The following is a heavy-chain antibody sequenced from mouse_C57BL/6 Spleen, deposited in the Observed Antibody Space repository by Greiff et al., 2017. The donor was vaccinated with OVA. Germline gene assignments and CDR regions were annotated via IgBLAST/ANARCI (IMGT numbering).Heavy chain of an antibody. V-gene: IGHV5-9*01. J-gene: IGHJ4*01. D-gene: IGHD4-1*01. CDR1: GFTFSSYT. CDR2: ISGGGGNT. Sequence: EVQLVESGGGLVKPGGSLKLSCAASGFTFSSYTMSWVRQTPEKRLEWVATISGGGGNTYYPDSVKGRVTISRDNAKNTLYLQMSSLRSEDTALYYCARDPNWDRGYWGQGTSVTVSS. CDR3: ARDPNWDRGY.